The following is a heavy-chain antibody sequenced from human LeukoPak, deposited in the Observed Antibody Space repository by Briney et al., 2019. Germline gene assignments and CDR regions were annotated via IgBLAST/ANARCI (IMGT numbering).Heavy chain of an antibody. CDR2: INPNSGGT. D-gene: IGHD3-22*01. CDR3: ARVYDNSGYPPALFDY. V-gene: IGHV1-2*02. J-gene: IGHJ4*02. CDR1: GYTFTGYY. Sequence: ASVKVSCKASGYTFTGYYMHWVRQAPGQGLEWMGWINPNSGGTNYAQKFQGRVTMTRDTSISTAYMELSRLRSDDTAVYYCARVYDNSGYPPALFDYWGQGTLVTVSS.